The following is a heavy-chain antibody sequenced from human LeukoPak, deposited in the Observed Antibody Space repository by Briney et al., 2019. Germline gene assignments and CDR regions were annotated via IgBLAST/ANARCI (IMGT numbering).Heavy chain of an antibody. D-gene: IGHD6-19*01. V-gene: IGHV4-34*01. CDR2: INHSGST. Sequence: MPSETLSLTCAVYGGSFSGYYWSWIRQPPGKGLEWIGEINHSGSTNYNPSLKSRVTISVDTSKNQFSLKLSSVTAADTAVYYCARGLSRRSSGWTIIYYFDYWGQGTLVTVSS. CDR3: ARGLSRRSSGWTIIYYFDY. CDR1: GGSFSGYY. J-gene: IGHJ4*02.